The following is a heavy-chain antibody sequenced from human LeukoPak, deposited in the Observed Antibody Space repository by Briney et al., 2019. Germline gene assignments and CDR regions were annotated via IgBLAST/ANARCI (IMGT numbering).Heavy chain of an antibody. V-gene: IGHV3-23*01. J-gene: IGHJ3*02. D-gene: IGHD2-2*01. Sequence: PWGSLRLSCAASGFTFSSYAMSWVRQAPGKGLEWVSAISGSGGSTYYADSVKGRFTISRDNSKNTLYLQMNSMRAEETAVYYRARCSTRRHAFDIWGQGTMVTVSS. CDR3: ARCSTRRHAFDI. CDR1: GFTFSSYA. CDR2: ISGSGGST.